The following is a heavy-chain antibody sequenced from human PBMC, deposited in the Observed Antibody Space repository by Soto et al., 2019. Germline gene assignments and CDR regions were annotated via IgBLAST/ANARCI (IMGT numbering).Heavy chain of an antibody. CDR2: INAGNGNT. CDR3: ARGRRVVVITQWYDP. V-gene: IGHV1-3*01. J-gene: IGHJ5*02. D-gene: IGHD3-22*01. Sequence: QVQLVQSGAEVKKPGASVKVSCKASGYTFTRYAMHWVRQAPGQRLEWMGWINAGNGNTKYSQKFQGRVTITRDTSASTAYMELSSRRSEDTAVYYCARGRRVVVITQWYDPRGQGTLVTVSS. CDR1: GYTFTRYA.